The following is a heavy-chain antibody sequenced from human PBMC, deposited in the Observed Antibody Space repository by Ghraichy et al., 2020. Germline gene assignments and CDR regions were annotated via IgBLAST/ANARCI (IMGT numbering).Heavy chain of an antibody. J-gene: IGHJ4*01. CDR2: IYHCGIS. Sequence: SETLSLTCTVSAGSVSDVYWCWIRHSPRPGLEWNGYIYHCGISNYNPSLNSRLTMSRDLSRTQISLQLSPVTAAATAIYYWAFRGPLTKRYYFDYWGQGTVVTVSS. D-gene: IGHD3-9*01. CDR1: AGSVSDVY. CDR3: AFRGPLTKRYYFDY. V-gene: IGHV4-59*02.